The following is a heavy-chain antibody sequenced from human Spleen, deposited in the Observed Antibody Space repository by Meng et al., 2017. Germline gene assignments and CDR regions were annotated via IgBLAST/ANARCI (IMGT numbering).Heavy chain of an antibody. J-gene: IGHJ6*02. D-gene: IGHD4-17*01. CDR2: IKSDGSEK. CDR3: ARDYGDFTFYGMDV. CDR1: GFSFSTSW. Sequence: GESLKISCLASGFSFSTSWMTWVRQAPGKGLEWLANIKSDGSEKYYSDSVKGRFTISRDNAKSSLYLQMNSLRAEDTAVFYCARDYGDFTFYGMDVWGQGTTVNVSS. V-gene: IGHV3-7*01.